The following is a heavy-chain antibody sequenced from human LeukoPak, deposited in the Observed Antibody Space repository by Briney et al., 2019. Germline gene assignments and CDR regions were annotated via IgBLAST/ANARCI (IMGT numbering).Heavy chain of an antibody. D-gene: IGHD2-2*01. V-gene: IGHV1-69*05. CDR1: GGTFSSYA. Sequence: ASVKVSCKASGGTFSSYAISWVRQAPGQGLEWMGGIIPIFGTANYAQKFQGRVTITTDESTSTAYMELSSLRSEDTAVYYCASSSPGYCSSTSCYSEGMDVWGKGTTVTVSS. CDR2: IIPIFGTA. J-gene: IGHJ6*03. CDR3: ASSSPGYCSSTSCYSEGMDV.